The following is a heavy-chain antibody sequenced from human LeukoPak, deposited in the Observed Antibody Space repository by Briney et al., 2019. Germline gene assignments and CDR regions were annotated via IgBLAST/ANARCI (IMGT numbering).Heavy chain of an antibody. Sequence: GESLKISCKGSGYSFTSYWIGWVRQMPGKGLEWMGIIYPGDSDTRYSPSVRGQVTISADKSISTSYLQWSSLKASDTATYYCATSTSYYYYYMDVWGKGNTVTVSS. CDR2: IYPGDSDT. CDR1: GYSFTSYW. J-gene: IGHJ6*03. V-gene: IGHV5-51*01. CDR3: ATSTSYYYYYMDV. D-gene: IGHD5/OR15-5a*01.